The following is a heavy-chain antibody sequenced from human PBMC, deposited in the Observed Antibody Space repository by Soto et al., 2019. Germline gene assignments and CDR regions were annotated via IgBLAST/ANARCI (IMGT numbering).Heavy chain of an antibody. Sequence: SSVKVSCKASGGTFSSYAISWVRQAPGQGLEWMGGIIPIFGTANYAQKFQGRVTITADESTSTAYMELSSLRSEDTAVYYCARSPSIAVAGTSVYYYYYGMDVWGQGTTVTVSS. J-gene: IGHJ6*02. V-gene: IGHV1-69*13. CDR3: ARSPSIAVAGTSVYYYYYGMDV. CDR2: IIPIFGTA. CDR1: GGTFSSYA. D-gene: IGHD6-19*01.